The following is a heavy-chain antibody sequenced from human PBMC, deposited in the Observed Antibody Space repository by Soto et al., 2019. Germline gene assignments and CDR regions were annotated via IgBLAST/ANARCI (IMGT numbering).Heavy chain of an antibody. V-gene: IGHV4-30-2*01. J-gene: IGHJ5*02. CDR3: ARERGRAASSNNWFDP. CDR1: GGSISSGGYS. CDR2: IYHSGST. D-gene: IGHD2-15*01. Sequence: QLQLQESGSGLVKPSQTLSLTCAVSGGSISSGGYSWSWIRQPPGKGLEWIGYIYHSGSTYYNPSLKRRVTISVDRSKNQFSLKLSSVTAADTAVYYCARERGRAASSNNWFDPWGQGTLVTVSS.